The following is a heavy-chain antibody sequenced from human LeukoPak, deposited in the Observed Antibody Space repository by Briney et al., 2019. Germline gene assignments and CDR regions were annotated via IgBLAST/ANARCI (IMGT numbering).Heavy chain of an antibody. D-gene: IGHD1-1*01. CDR2: IYYSGST. CDR3: ARDNTTTGPFDY. CDR1: GGSFSGYY. Sequence: SETLSLTCAVYGGSFSGYYWSWIRQHPGKGLEWIGYIYYSGSTYYNPSLKSRVTISVDTPKNQFSLKLSSVTAADTAVYYCARDNTTTGPFDYWGQGTLVTVSS. V-gene: IGHV4-31*11. J-gene: IGHJ4*02.